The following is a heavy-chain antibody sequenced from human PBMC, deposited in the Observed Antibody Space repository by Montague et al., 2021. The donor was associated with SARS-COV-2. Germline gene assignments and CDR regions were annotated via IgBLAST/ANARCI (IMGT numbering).Heavy chain of an antibody. CDR3: ARVGRQQLVRLSGMDV. CDR1: GGSISSSSYY. V-gene: IGHV4-39*07. J-gene: IGHJ6*02. CDR2: IYYSGST. D-gene: IGHD6-13*01. Sequence: SETLSLTCTVSGGSISSSSYYWGWICQPPGKGLEWIGSIYYSGSTYYXXXIKIRVTISVDTSKNQFSLKLSSVAAADTAVYYCARVGRQQLVRLSGMDVWGQGTTVTVSS.